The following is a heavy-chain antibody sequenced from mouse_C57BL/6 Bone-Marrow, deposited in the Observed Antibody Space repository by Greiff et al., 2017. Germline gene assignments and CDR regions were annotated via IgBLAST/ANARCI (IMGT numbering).Heavy chain of an antibody. CDR1: GYAFTSYW. CDR2: IYPSNGDT. CDR3: ASGNDYGSSYPSYVDV. V-gene: IGHV1-62-3*01. J-gene: IGHJ1*03. Sequence: VQLQQPGAELVKPGASVKISCKASGYAFTSYWMHWVKQRPGRGLEWIGKIYPSNGDTNYNEKFKGKATLTADKASSTAYMQLSSLTSEDSAVYFGASGNDYGSSYPSYVDVWGTGTTVTVSS. D-gene: IGHD1-1*01.